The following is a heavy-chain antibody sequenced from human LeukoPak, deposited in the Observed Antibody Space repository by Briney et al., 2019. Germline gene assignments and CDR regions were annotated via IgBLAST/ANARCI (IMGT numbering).Heavy chain of an antibody. Sequence: GGSLRLSCAASGFTFSSYSMHWVRQAPGKGLEWVAVISYDGSNKYFADSVKGRFTISRDNSKNTLYLQMNSLRAEDTAVYYCASPIAPAGTDYWGQGTLVTVSS. J-gene: IGHJ4*02. V-gene: IGHV3-30-3*01. D-gene: IGHD6-13*01. CDR3: ASPIAPAGTDY. CDR1: GFTFSSYS. CDR2: ISYDGSNK.